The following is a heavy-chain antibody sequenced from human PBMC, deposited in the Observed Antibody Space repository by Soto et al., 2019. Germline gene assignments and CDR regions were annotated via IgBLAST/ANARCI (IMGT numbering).Heavy chain of an antibody. CDR3: ARVPRNCSSTSCYVGYFDY. V-gene: IGHV4-30-4*01. J-gene: IGHJ4*02. CDR1: GGSISSGDYY. CDR2: IYYSGST. Sequence: QVQLQESGPGLVTPSQTLSLTCTVSGGSISSGDYYWSWIRQPPGKGLEWIGYIYYSGSTYYNPSLKSRVTISVDTSKNQFSLKLSSVTAADTAVYYCARVPRNCSSTSCYVGYFDYWGQGTLVTVSS. D-gene: IGHD2-2*01.